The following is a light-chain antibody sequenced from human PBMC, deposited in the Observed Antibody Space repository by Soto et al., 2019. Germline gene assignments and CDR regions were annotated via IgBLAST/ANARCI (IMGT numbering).Light chain of an antibody. CDR1: SSDVGSYNL. CDR2: EGS. Sequence: QSALTQPASVSGSPGQSITICCTGTSSDVGSYNLVSWYQQYSGKAPKLMIYEGSKRPSGVSNRFSGSKSGNTASLTISGLQAEDEADYYCCSYVDTTTWVFGGGTKLTVL. V-gene: IGLV2-23*01. J-gene: IGLJ3*02. CDR3: CSYVDTTTWV.